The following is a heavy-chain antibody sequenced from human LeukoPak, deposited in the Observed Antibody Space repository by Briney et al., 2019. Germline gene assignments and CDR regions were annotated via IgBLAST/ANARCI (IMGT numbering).Heavy chain of an antibody. CDR3: ATIEYSSSLGPGAFDI. CDR1: GYSFTSYW. CDR2: IYPGDSDT. D-gene: IGHD6-6*01. V-gene: IGHV5-51*01. Sequence: GESLKISCKGSGYSFTSYWIGWVRQMPGKGLEWMGIIYPGDSDTRYSPSFQGQVTISADKSISTAYLQWSSLKASDTAMYYCATIEYSSSLGPGAFDIWGQGTMVTVSS. J-gene: IGHJ3*02.